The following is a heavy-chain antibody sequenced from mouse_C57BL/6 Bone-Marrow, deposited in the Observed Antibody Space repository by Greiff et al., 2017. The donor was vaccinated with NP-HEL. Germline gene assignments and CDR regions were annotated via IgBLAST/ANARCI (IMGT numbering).Heavy chain of an antibody. V-gene: IGHV4-1*01. D-gene: IGHD1-1*01. J-gene: IGHJ4*01. CDR2: INPDRSTI. Sequence: DVMLVESGGGLVQPGGSLKLSCAASGIDFSRYWMSWVRRAPGKGLEWIGEINPDRSTINYAPSLKDKFIISRDKAKNTLYRKMGKVRSKDTALDDCARPGPLLLNYAMDDWGQGTSGTVSS. CDR3: ARPGPLLLNYAMDD. CDR1: GIDFSRYW.